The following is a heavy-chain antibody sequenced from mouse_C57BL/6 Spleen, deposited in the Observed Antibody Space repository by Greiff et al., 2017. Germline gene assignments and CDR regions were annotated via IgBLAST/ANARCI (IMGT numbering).Heavy chain of an antibody. CDR3: ARSGIYYDLLMDY. V-gene: IGHV1-18*01. CDR1: GYTFTDYN. J-gene: IGHJ4*01. CDR2: INPNNGGT. Sequence: VQLQQSGPELVKPGASVKIPCKASGYTFTDYNMDWVKQSHGKSLEWIGDINPNNGGTIYNQKFKGKATLTVDKSSSTAYMELRSVTSEDSAVYYCARSGIYYDLLMDYWGKGTSVTVSS. D-gene: IGHD2-4*01.